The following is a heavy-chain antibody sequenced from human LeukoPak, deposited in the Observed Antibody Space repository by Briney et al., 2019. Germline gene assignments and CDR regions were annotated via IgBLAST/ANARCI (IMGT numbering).Heavy chain of an antibody. Sequence: GGSLRLSCAASGFTFSSHAMHWGRQAPGKGLGWVAVISDDGNNKYYVDSVQGRFTISRDNSKNTLYLEMNSLRGEDTAVYYCASVDDLDAFAMWGQGTMVTVSS. J-gene: IGHJ3*02. CDR2: ISDDGNNK. D-gene: IGHD5-12*01. CDR1: GFTFSSHA. CDR3: ASVDDLDAFAM. V-gene: IGHV3-30*04.